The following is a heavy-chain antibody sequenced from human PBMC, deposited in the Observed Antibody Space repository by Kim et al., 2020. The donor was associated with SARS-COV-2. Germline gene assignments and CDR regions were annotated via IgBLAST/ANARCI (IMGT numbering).Heavy chain of an antibody. Sequence: GGSLRLSCAASGFTFSSYGMHWVRQAPGKGLEWVAVIWYDGSNKYYADSVKGRFTISRDNSKNTLYLQMNSLRAEDTAVYYCARDQMGLSIAAADQGPPYYYYGMDVWGQGTTVTVSS. CDR1: GFTFSSYG. V-gene: IGHV3-33*01. CDR2: IWYDGSNK. CDR3: ARDQMGLSIAAADQGPPYYYYGMDV. J-gene: IGHJ6*02. D-gene: IGHD6-13*01.